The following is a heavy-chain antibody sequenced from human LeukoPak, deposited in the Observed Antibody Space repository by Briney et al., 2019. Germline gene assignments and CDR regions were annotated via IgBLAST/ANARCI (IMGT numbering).Heavy chain of an antibody. V-gene: IGHV3-7*01. CDR2: IKQDGSEK. Sequence: GGSLRLSCAASGFTFSSYWMSWVRQAPGEGLEWVANIKQDGSEKYYVDSVKGRFTISRDNAKNSLYLQMNSQRAEDTAVYYCARGSGSYSAVDYWGQGTLVTVSS. CDR1: GFTFSSYW. D-gene: IGHD1-26*01. CDR3: ARGSGSYSAVDY. J-gene: IGHJ4*02.